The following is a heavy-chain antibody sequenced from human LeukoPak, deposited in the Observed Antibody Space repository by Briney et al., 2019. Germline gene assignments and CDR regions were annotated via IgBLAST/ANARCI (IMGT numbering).Heavy chain of an antibody. CDR1: GFTFSSYG. Sequence: GGSLRLSCAASGFTFSSYGMSWVRQAPGKGLEWVSAISGSGGSTYYADSVKGRFTISRDNSMNTLYLQMHSLRAEDMAVYYCAKGLNRGVVMMPAGQMDVWGKGTTVTISS. D-gene: IGHD3-10*01. CDR3: AKGLNRGVVMMPAGQMDV. J-gene: IGHJ6*04. V-gene: IGHV3-23*01. CDR2: ISGSGGST.